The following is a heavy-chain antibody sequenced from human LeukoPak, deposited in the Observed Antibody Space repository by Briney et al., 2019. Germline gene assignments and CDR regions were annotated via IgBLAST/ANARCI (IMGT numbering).Heavy chain of an antibody. J-gene: IGHJ4*02. CDR1: GFTFSSYG. D-gene: IGHD3-10*01. V-gene: IGHV3-30*18. CDR3: AKPYYYGSRSYMDY. CDR2: ISYDGSNT. Sequence: PGGSLRLSCAASGFTFSSYGMHWVRQAPGKGLEWVAVISYDGSNTYYADSVKGRFTIFRDNSKNMLYLQMNSLRAEDTAVYYCAKPYYYGSRSYMDYWGRGTLVTASS.